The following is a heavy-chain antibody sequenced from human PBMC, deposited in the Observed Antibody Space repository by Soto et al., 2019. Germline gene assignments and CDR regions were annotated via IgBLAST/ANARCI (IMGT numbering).Heavy chain of an antibody. CDR2: ISSNGGST. CDR3: VPSGGIAARLEGAFDI. V-gene: IGHV3-64D*08. Sequence: GGSLRLSCSASGFTFSSYAMHWVRQAPGKGLEYVSAISSNGGSTYYADSVKGRFTISRDNSKNTLYLQMSSLRAEDTAVYYCVPSGGIAARLEGAFDIWGQGTMVTVSS. J-gene: IGHJ3*02. D-gene: IGHD6-6*01. CDR1: GFTFSSYA.